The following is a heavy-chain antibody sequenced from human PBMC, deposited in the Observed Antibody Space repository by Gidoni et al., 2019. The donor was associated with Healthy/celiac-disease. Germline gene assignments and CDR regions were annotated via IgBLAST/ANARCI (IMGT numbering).Heavy chain of an antibody. J-gene: IGHJ3*02. CDR2: ISSSSSDI. CDR1: GFTFSSYS. Sequence: EVQLVESGGGLVKPGGSLRLSCAASGFTFSSYSMNWVRQDPGKGLGWVSSISSSSSDIYYADSVKGRFTISRDNAKNSLYLQMNSLRAEDTAVYYCARDLSVPVDYDSSGSRAFDIWGQGTMVTVSS. V-gene: IGHV3-21*01. CDR3: ARDLSVPVDYDSSGSRAFDI. D-gene: IGHD3-22*01.